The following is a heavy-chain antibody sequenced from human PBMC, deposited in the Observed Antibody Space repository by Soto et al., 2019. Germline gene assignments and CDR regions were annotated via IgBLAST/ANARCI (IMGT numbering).Heavy chain of an antibody. V-gene: IGHV3-15*07. J-gene: IGHJ4*02. D-gene: IGHD1-1*01. CDR3: TTGSNEGY. CDR1: GVTFSSAW. Sequence: EVQLVESGGGLVKPGESLRLSCAASGVTFSSAWMNWVRQAPGKGLEWVGRIRTKGEGGTTDYPAPGKGRFTISRDDSKNTLYLQMNSLKTEDTAVYYCTTGSNEGYWGQGILVTVSS. CDR2: IRTKGEGGTT.